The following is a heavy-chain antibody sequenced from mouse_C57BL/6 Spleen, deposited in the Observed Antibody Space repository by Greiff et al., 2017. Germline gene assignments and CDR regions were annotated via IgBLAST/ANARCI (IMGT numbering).Heavy chain of an antibody. V-gene: IGHV1-7*01. CDR2: INPSSGST. J-gene: IGHJ4*01. Sequence: QVQLQQSGAELAKPGASVKLSCKASGYTFTSYWMHWVKQRPGQGLEWIGYINPSSGSTKYNQKFKDKATLTADKSSSTAYMQLSSLTYEDSAVXYCARGELGLYAMDYWGQGTSVTVSS. D-gene: IGHD4-1*01. CDR1: GYTFTSYW. CDR3: ARGELGLYAMDY.